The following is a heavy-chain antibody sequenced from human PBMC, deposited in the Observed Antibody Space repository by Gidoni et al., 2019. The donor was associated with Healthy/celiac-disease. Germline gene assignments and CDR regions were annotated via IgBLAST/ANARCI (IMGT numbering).Heavy chain of an antibody. V-gene: IGHV4-31*02. Sequence: GYYWSWIRQHPGKGLEWIGYIYYSGSTYYNPSLKSRVTISVDTSKNQFSLKLSSVTAADTAVYYCASSETKEYAIADYWGQGTLVTVSS. CDR2: IYYSGST. D-gene: IGHD2-8*01. J-gene: IGHJ4*02. CDR1: GYY. CDR3: ASSETKEYAIADY.